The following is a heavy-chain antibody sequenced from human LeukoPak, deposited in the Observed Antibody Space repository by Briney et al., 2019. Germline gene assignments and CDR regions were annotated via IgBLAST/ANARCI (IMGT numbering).Heavy chain of an antibody. CDR3: AKASDYNHYFDS. D-gene: IGHD6-25*01. V-gene: IGHV3-23*01. CDR1: GITLSNYG. CDR2: ISDSGGRT. Sequence: GGSLRLSCAVSGITLSNYGMSWVRQAPGKGLEWVAGISDSGGRTNYADSVKGRFTVSRDNPKNTLYLQMNSLRVEDTALYYCAKASDYNHYFDSWGRGTLVTVSS. J-gene: IGHJ4*02.